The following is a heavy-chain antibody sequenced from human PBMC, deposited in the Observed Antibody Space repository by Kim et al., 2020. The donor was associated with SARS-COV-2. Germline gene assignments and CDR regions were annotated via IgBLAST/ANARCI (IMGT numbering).Heavy chain of an antibody. CDR3: ARGSSSLYYYYYYGMDV. CDR2: IYPGDSDT. V-gene: IGHV5-51*01. D-gene: IGHD6-6*01. CDR1: GYSFTSYW. J-gene: IGHJ6*02. Sequence: GESLKISCKGSGYSFTSYWIGWVRQMPGKGLEWMGIIYPGDSDTRYSPSFQGQVTISADKSISTAYLQWSSLKASDTAMYYWARGSSSLYYYYYYGMDVWGQGTTVTVSS.